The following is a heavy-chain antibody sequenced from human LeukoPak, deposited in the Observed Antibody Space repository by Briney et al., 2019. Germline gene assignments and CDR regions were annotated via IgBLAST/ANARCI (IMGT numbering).Heavy chain of an antibody. CDR1: GFTVTSNY. Sequence: PGGSLRLSCAASGFTVTSNYMSWVRQAPGKGLEWVSVIYSAGSIYYADSVEGRFTISRDNSKNTLYLQMMSLRAEDTAVYYCARGRSYYYDSTGSFDFWGQGTLVTVSS. J-gene: IGHJ4*02. D-gene: IGHD3-22*01. V-gene: IGHV3-66*01. CDR3: ARGRSYYYDSTGSFDF. CDR2: IYSAGSI.